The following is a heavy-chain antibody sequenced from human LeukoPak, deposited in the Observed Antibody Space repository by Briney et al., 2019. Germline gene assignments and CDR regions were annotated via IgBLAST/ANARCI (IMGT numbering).Heavy chain of an antibody. Sequence: SVKVSCKASGGTFSSYAISWMRQAPGQGLEWMGRIIPILGIANYAQKFQGRVTITADKSTSTAYMELSSLRSEDTVVYYCAGLKSSGYLDYWGQGTLVTVSS. CDR2: IIPILGIA. CDR3: AGLKSSGYLDY. D-gene: IGHD3-22*01. J-gene: IGHJ4*02. V-gene: IGHV1-69*04. CDR1: GGTFSSYA.